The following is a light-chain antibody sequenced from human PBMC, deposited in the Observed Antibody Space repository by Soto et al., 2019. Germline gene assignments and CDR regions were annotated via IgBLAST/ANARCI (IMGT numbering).Light chain of an antibody. CDR3: QVRDVWPS. CDR1: QSVITS. Sequence: IVLTHSPPTLSLSPGKRAALPCRASQSVITSLAWYQHKPGQAPRLFIYDASKRAPGIPARFSGSGSGTDFTLTISSLEPEDFAVYYCQVRDVWPSFGQGTKVDIK. J-gene: IGKJ1*01. V-gene: IGKV3-11*01. CDR2: DAS.